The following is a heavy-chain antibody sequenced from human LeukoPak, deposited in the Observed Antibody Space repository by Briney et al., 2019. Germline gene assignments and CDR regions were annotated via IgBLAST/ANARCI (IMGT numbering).Heavy chain of an antibody. V-gene: IGHV3-72*01. D-gene: IGHD6-13*01. J-gene: IGHJ3*02. Sequence: HPGGSLRLSCAASGFTFSTSTMNWVRQAPGKGLEWVGRSSNKADSYTTEYAASVKGRFIISRDDSKNSLYLQMNSLKIEDTAMYYCTRGYSRVSIYAFDIWGQGTMVTVSS. CDR1: GFTFSTST. CDR3: TRGYSRVSIYAFDI. CDR2: SSNKADSYTT.